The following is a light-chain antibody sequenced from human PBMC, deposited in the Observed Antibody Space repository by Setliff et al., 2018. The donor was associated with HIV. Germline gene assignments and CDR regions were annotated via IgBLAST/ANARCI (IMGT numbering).Light chain of an antibody. Sequence: SALTQPASVSGSPGQSITISCTGTSSDVGTYNFVSWYQQFPGKAPKLMIYEGSKRPSGVSNRFSASNSGDTASLTISGLQAEDEADYYCCSHAGSNTYVFGVGTKVTVL. J-gene: IGLJ1*01. V-gene: IGLV2-23*01. CDR2: EGS. CDR1: SSDVGTYNF. CDR3: CSHAGSNTYV.